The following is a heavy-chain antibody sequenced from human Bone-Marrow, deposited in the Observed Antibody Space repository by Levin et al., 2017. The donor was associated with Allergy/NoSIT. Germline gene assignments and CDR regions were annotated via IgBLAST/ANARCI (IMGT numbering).Heavy chain of an antibody. CDR2: ITGGGATT. CDR1: GFRFRNIA. D-gene: IGHD4-17*01. CDR3: ARTKVEGGDYLDYFDY. Sequence: PGGSLRLSCVASGFRFRNIAMSWVRQAPGKGLEWVSSITGGGATTYYADSVKGRFTISRDNSKNTLYLQMNSLRAEDKAVYFCARTKVEGGDYLDYFDYWGQGTLVTVSS. V-gene: IGHV3-23*01. J-gene: IGHJ4*02.